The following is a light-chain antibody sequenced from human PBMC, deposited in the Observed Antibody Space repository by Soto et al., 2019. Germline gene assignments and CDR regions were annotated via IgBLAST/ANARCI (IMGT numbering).Light chain of an antibody. Sequence: EIVLTQSPGSLSLSPGERVTLSCRASQSLSGTYLAWYQQKPGQAPRLLIHGASSRVTGIPDRFSGSGSGTDFTITISRLEPEDFAVYYCQQYGRSPRTFGQGTKVEIK. CDR2: GAS. CDR1: QSLSGTY. V-gene: IGKV3-20*01. J-gene: IGKJ1*01. CDR3: QQYGRSPRT.